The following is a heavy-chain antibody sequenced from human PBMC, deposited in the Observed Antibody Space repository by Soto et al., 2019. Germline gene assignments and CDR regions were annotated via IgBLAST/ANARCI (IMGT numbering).Heavy chain of an antibody. J-gene: IGHJ4*02. CDR1: GNSFTTYY. CDR2: INPSGRST. CDR3: AGLYHYDSSGYYNY. Sequence: ASVKVSCTASGNSFTTYYMHWVRQAPGQGREWMVIINPSGRSTTYAQKFQGRVTMTRDTPKSTFNMELSSLTSEDTAVYYCAGLYHYDSSGYYNYWGQATLVNVSS. D-gene: IGHD3-22*01. V-gene: IGHV1-46*01.